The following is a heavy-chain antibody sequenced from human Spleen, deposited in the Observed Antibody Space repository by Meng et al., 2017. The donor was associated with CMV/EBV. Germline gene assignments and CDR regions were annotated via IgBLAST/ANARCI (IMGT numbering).Heavy chain of an antibody. J-gene: IGHJ2*01. CDR3: AKDRRHCSGGSCYPWDFDL. CDR2: ICSGGGST. CDR1: FSGCA. D-gene: IGHD2-15*01. V-gene: IGHV3-23*03. Sequence: FSGCAIAWVRRAPGKGLEWVSVICSGGGSTYYADSVKGRFTISRDNSKNTVYLQMNSLRAEDTAVYYCAKDRRHCSGGSCYPWDFDLWGRGTLVTVSS.